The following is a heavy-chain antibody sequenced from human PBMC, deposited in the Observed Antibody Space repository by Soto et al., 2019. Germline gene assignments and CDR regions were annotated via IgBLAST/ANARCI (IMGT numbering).Heavy chain of an antibody. J-gene: IGHJ4*02. D-gene: IGHD2-2*02. CDR1: GGSISSAAYY. Sequence: QVQLQESGPGLVKPSQTLSLTCTVAGGSISSAAYYWSWIRQHPGKGLEWIGYISHSGSTYYNPSLKSRCIISVDTSKIQFSLSLTSVTAADTAVYYCAREYTYGSNFFDCWGQGALVTVSS. CDR3: AREYTYGSNFFDC. V-gene: IGHV4-31*03. CDR2: ISHSGST.